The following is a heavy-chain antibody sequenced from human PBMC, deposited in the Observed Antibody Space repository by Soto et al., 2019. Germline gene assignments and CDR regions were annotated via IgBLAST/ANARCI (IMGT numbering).Heavy chain of an antibody. CDR2: ISHSGSI. CDR3: ARIPSP. D-gene: IGHD2-21*01. Sequence: QLQLQESCSGLVKPSQTLSLTCAVSGGSISSGGYSWSWIRQPPGKGLEWIGYISHSGSIYYNPSIKSRVTISVDRSKNQFSLKLTSVTAADTAVYYCARIPSPWGQGTLGTVSS. J-gene: IGHJ5*02. V-gene: IGHV4-30-2*01. CDR1: GGSISSGGYS.